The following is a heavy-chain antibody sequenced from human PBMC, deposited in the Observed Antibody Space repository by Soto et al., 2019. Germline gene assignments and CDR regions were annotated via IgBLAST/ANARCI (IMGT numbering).Heavy chain of an antibody. V-gene: IGHV1-8*01. Sequence: ASVKVSCKASGYTFTSFHINWVRQPTGQGLEWVGWMNPNNGTTGYAQKFQGRVTITRNTSTSTAYMELSSLRSEDTAVYYCARDRVYSLKQAFDYWGQGTLVTVSS. CDR3: ARDRVYSLKQAFDY. CDR1: GYTFTSFH. CDR2: MNPNNGTT. D-gene: IGHD5-18*01. J-gene: IGHJ4*02.